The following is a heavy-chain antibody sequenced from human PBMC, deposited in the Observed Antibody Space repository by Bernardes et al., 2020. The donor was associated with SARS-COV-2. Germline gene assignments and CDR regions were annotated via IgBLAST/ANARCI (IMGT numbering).Heavy chain of an antibody. CDR1: GFTFSSYA. D-gene: IGHD6-19*01. CDR2: ITGSDDTT. V-gene: IGHV3-23*01. CDR3: AKERRYNSAWYPIQFDY. J-gene: IGHJ4*02. Sequence: GALRLSCAASGFTFSSYAMTWVRQAPGKGLEWVSAITGSDDTTYYADSLKGRFTISRDNSKNTLYLHMNSLRAEDTAVYYCAKERRYNSAWYPIQFDYWGQGTLVTVSS.